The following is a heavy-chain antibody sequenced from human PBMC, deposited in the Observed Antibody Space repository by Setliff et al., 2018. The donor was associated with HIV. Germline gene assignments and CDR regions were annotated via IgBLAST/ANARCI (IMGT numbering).Heavy chain of an antibody. Sequence: ASVKVSCKASGGTLSTYGISWVRQAPGQGLEWMGGIIPVLGITNYAQKFQGRVAITADKSTSTAYMELSSLRSEDTAVYYCARSFGVQYYYMDVWGKGTAVTVSS. CDR2: IIPVLGIT. CDR1: GGTLSTYG. CDR3: ARSFGVQYYYMDV. D-gene: IGHD2-8*01. J-gene: IGHJ6*03. V-gene: IGHV1-69*10.